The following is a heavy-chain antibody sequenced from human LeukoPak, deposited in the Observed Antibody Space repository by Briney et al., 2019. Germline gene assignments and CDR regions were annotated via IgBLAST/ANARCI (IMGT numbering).Heavy chain of an antibody. CDR1: GFTFSSYA. Sequence: GGSLRLSCSASGFTFSSYATHWVRQAPGKGLEYVSAISSNGGSTYYADSVKGRFTISRDNSKNTLYLQMSSLRAEDTAVYYCVKGSRSSSNLHWFDPWGQGTLVTVSS. V-gene: IGHV3-64D*09. CDR2: ISSNGGST. CDR3: VKGSRSSSNLHWFDP. J-gene: IGHJ5*02. D-gene: IGHD6-13*01.